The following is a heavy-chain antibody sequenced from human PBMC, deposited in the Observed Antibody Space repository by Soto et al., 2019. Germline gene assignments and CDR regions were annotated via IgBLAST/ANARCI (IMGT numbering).Heavy chain of an antibody. CDR1: GFTFSSYS. V-gene: IGHV3-48*02. D-gene: IGHD6-13*01. J-gene: IGHJ6*02. Sequence: GGSLRLSCAASGFTFSSYSMNWVRQAPGKGLEWVSYISSSSSTIYYADSVKGRFTISRDNAKNSLYLQMNSLRDEDTAVYYCARVPKGDGSSGGNYYYYYGMDVWGQGTTVTVSS. CDR3: ARVPKGDGSSGGNYYYYYGMDV. CDR2: ISSSSSTI.